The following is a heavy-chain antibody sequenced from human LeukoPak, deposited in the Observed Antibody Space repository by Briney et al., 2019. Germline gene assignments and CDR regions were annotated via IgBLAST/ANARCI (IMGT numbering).Heavy chain of an antibody. CDR2: INNDGSST. CDR3: VRGDTYDYYYYCGMDV. V-gene: IGHV3-74*01. CDR1: GFTFSSYW. J-gene: IGHJ6*02. D-gene: IGHD5-18*01. Sequence: QPGGSLRLSCAASGFTFSSYWMHWVRQTPGKGLVWVSRINNDGSSTRNAVAVKGRFTISRDNAKNTLYLQMNSLRPEDTAVYYCVRGDTYDYYYYCGMDVWGQGTTVTVSS.